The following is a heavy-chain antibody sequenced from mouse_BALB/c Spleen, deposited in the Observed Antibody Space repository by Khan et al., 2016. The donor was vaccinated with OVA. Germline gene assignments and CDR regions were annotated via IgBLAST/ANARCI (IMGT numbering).Heavy chain of an antibody. CDR2: INTYTGEP. J-gene: IGHJ1*01. CDR3: AKGYRYFDV. CDR1: GYTFTDHA. V-gene: IGHV9-1*02. Sequence: QIQLVQSGPELKKPGETVRISCKASGYTFTDHAMNWLKQAPGKDLKWMGWINTYTGEPTYTDDFKGRFAFSLETSAITAYLQINNLKNEDIATYVCAKGYRYFDVWGAGTTVTVSS.